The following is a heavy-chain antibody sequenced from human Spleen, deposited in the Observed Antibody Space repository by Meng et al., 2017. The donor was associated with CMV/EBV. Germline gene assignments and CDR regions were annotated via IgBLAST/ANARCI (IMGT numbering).Heavy chain of an antibody. D-gene: IGHD6-19*01. J-gene: IGHJ6*02. CDR1: GGSVSSGSYY. Sequence: SETLSLTCAVPGGSVSSGSYYWSWIRQSPGKGLEWIGYISNSGSTDYNPSLKSRVTISVDTSKDQFSLQLSSVTAADTAVYYCARDSAAGLYYYYGIDVWGQGTTVTVSS. V-gene: IGHV4-61*01. CDR2: ISNSGST. CDR3: ARDSAAGLYYYYGIDV.